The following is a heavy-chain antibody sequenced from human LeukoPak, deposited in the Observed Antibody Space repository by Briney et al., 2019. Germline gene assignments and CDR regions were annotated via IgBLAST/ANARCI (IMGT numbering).Heavy chain of an antibody. CDR3: ANGEVTTIFGVVIPDDAFDI. Sequence: PPGGSLRLSCAASGFTFSSYGMHWVRQAPGKGLEWVAVISYDGSNKYYADSVKGRFTISRDNSKNTLYLQMNSLRAEDTAVYYCANGEVTTIFGVVIPDDAFDIWGQGTMVTVSS. CDR2: ISYDGSNK. D-gene: IGHD3-3*01. V-gene: IGHV3-30*18. CDR1: GFTFSSYG. J-gene: IGHJ3*02.